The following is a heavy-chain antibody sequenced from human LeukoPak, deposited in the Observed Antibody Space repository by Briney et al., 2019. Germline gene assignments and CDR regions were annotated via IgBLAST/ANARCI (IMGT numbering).Heavy chain of an antibody. CDR2: IYYSGST. J-gene: IGHJ3*02. Sequence: SETLSLTCTVSGVSISSYYWSWIRQPPGQGLEWIGYIYYSGSTNYNPSLKSRVTISVDTSKDQFSLKLSSVTAADTAVYYCASARLVGATRGAFDIWGQGTMVTVSS. CDR3: ASARLVGATRGAFDI. D-gene: IGHD1-26*01. CDR1: GVSISSYY. V-gene: IGHV4-59*01.